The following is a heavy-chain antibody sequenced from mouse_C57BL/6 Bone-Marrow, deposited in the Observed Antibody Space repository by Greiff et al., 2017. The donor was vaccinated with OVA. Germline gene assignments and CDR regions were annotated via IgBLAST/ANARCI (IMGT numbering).Heavy chain of an antibody. D-gene: IGHD2-4*01. CDR2: ISSGSSTI. CDR1: GFTFSDYG. V-gene: IGHV5-17*01. CDR3: ARGGLRGSMPY. Sequence: EVKLMESGGGLVKPGGSLKLSCAASGFTFSDYGMHWVRQAPEQGLEWVAYISSGSSTIYYADTVKGRFTISRDNAKNTLFLQMTSLRSEDTAMYYCARGGLRGSMPYWGQGTSVTVSS. J-gene: IGHJ4*01.